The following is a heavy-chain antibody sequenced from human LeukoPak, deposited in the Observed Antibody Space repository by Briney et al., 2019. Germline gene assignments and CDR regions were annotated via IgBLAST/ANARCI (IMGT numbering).Heavy chain of an antibody. J-gene: IGHJ4*02. CDR3: ARDHCSSTSCYYYFDY. CDR2: ISSSSSYI. CDR1: GFTFSTYS. Sequence: GGSLRLSCAASGFTFSTYSMNWLREAPGKGLEWVSSISSSSSYIYYADSVKGRFTISRGNAKNSLYLQMNSLRAEDTAVYYCARDHCSSTSCYYYFDYWGQGTLVTVSS. D-gene: IGHD2-2*01. V-gene: IGHV3-21*01.